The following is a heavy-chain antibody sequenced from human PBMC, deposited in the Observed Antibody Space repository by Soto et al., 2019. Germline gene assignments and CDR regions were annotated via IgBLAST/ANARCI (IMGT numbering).Heavy chain of an antibody. J-gene: IGHJ6*02. CDR3: AKDQGFLEWIPQGGLDV. V-gene: IGHV3-23*01. CDR2: LSSTGGST. CDR1: GSTFRKYV. Sequence: EVQLLESGGGLAQPGGSLRLSCEVLGSTFRKYVMTWVGQVPGRGLEWVSSLSSTGGSTYYADSVKGRFTVSRDNSKNTLFLQMNSLRAEDTAIYYCAKDQGFLEWIPQGGLDVWGPGTTVAVSS. D-gene: IGHD3-3*01.